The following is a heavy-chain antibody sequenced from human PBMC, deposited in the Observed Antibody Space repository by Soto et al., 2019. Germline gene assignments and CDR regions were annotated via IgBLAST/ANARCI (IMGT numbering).Heavy chain of an antibody. CDR1: GFTFSNAW. CDR3: TTLSYLYYDGMDV. J-gene: IGHJ6*02. V-gene: IGHV3-15*01. D-gene: IGHD2-2*01. Sequence: PGGSLRLSCEASGFTFSNAWMNWVRQGPGKGLEWLGRIKSKVDGGTADYVAATKGRFSISRDDLKNMLYLQMNSLKPDDTAVYYCTTLSYLYYDGMDVWGQGTTVTVPS. CDR2: IKSKVDGGTA.